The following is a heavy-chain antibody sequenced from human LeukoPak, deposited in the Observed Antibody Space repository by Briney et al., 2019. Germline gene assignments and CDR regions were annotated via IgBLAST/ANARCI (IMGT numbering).Heavy chain of an antibody. CDR1: GFTVSSNY. D-gene: IGHD2-15*01. CDR2: IYSGGST. CDR3: ARGSGYCSGGSCFNWFDP. Sequence: SGGSLRLSCAASGFTVSSNYMSWVRQAPGKGLEWVSVIYSGGSTYYADSVKGRFTISRDNSKNTLYLQMNSLRAEDTAVYYCARGSGYCSGGSCFNWFDPWGQGTLVTVSS. V-gene: IGHV3-53*01. J-gene: IGHJ5*02.